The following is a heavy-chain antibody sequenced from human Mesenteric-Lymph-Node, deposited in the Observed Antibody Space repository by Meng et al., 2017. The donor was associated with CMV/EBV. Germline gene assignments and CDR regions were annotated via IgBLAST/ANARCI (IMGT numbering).Heavy chain of an antibody. CDR2: FYQSGTS. J-gene: IGHJ4*02. Sequence: SETLSLTCSVSGYSISSGYYWGWIRQSPGKGLEWIGSFYQSGTSYHNPSLKSRVTMSIDTSKNQFSLKLTAVTAEDTAVYYCARRRSGRGDYGLPGDHFDCWSQGTLVTVSS. CDR3: ARRRSGRGDYGLPGDHFDC. V-gene: IGHV4-38-2*01. D-gene: IGHD4-17*01. CDR1: GYSISSGYY.